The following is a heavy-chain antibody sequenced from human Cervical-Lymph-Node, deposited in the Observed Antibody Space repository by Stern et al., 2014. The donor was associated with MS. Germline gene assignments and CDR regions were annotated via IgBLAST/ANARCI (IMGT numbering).Heavy chain of an antibody. Sequence: QLVQSGGGLAQPGGSLRLSCAGSGFTFSNFAMTWIRQAPGKGLEWVAGSGTDGGTHYAESVKGRFSMSRDNSQNTLYLQMDRLRAEDTAVYYCGKDLHYWTADSWGQGTLVTVSS. CDR1: GFTFSNFA. V-gene: IGHV3-23*04. J-gene: IGHJ4*02. CDR3: GKDLHYWTADS. D-gene: IGHD1-1*01. CDR2: SGTDGGT.